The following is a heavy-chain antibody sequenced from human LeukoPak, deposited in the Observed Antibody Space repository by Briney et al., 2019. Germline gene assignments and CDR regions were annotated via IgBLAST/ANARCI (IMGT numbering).Heavy chain of an antibody. Sequence: PGRSLRLSCAASGFTFDDYAMHWVRQAPGKGLEWVSGISWNSGSIGYADSVKGRFTISRDNAKNSLYLQMNSLRAEDTALYYCAKDPTAMVKGPITGYWGQGTLVTVSS. D-gene: IGHD5-18*01. CDR3: AKDPTAMVKGPITGY. V-gene: IGHV3-9*01. CDR1: GFTFDDYA. CDR2: ISWNSGSI. J-gene: IGHJ4*02.